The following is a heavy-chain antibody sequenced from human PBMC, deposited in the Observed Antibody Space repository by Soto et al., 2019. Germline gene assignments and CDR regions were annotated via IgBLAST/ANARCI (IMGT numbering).Heavy chain of an antibody. Sequence: QVQLQQWGAGLLKPSETLSLTCAVYGGSFSGYSWTWIRQPPGTGLEWIGEINQSGSTNYNPSLKSRVTMSVDTSKNQFSLKLTSVTAADTAVYYCARDKITGLFDYWGQGTLVTVSS. J-gene: IGHJ4*02. CDR1: GGSFSGYS. CDR2: INQSGST. D-gene: IGHD2-8*02. CDR3: ARDKITGLFDY. V-gene: IGHV4-34*01.